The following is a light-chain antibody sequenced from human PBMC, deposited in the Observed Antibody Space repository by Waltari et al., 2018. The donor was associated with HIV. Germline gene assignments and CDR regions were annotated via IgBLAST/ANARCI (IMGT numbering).Light chain of an antibody. Sequence: QSALTQPASVSGSPGQSITISCTGTSSDVGYNYVSWFQQHPGKVPKLIIYDIVKRPSGVSNRFSGAKAGNTAFLAISGVQAEDEADYYRCSYAGRSTLIVGGGTQLTGL. CDR3: CSYAGRSTLI. J-gene: IGLJ2*01. CDR1: SSDVGYNY. V-gene: IGLV2-23*02. CDR2: DIV.